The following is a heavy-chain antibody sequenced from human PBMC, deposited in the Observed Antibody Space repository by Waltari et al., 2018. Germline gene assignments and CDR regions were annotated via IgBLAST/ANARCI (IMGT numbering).Heavy chain of an antibody. CDR2: FDPEDGET. D-gene: IGHD2-8*02. J-gene: IGHJ3*02. CDR1: EYTLTDLS. V-gene: IGHV1-24*01. Sequence: QVQLVQSGAEVKKPGASVKVACKVSEYTLTDLSMHWVRQAPGKGLEWMGGFDPEDGETIYAQKFQGRVTMTEDTSTDTAYMELSSLRSEDTAVYYCATISSYWDAFDIWGQGTMVTVSS. CDR3: ATISSYWDAFDI.